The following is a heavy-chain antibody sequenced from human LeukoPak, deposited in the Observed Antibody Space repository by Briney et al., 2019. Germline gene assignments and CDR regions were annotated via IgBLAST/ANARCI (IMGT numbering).Heavy chain of an antibody. V-gene: IGHV3-30*04. D-gene: IGHD3-10*01. Sequence: GRALRLSCVAPGFSFGRRAMHWVRQTPGKGLEWLVVTSYDGFRQYYADFVRGRFTISRENSNNTLYLHMNDLRVDDTGIYYCARDWSEGSGSYIDYWGQGALVTVSS. CDR2: TSYDGFRQ. CDR1: GFSFGRRA. CDR3: ARDWSEGSGSYIDY. J-gene: IGHJ4*02.